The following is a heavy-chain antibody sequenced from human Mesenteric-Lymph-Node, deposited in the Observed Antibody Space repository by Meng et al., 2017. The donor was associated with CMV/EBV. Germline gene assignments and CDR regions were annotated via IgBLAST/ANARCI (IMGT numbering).Heavy chain of an antibody. D-gene: IGHD6-13*01. CDR2: INPSGGST. CDR1: GYTFTNYY. CDR3: ASSAALVLTPSNYYYYGMDV. V-gene: IGHV1-46*01. J-gene: IGHJ6*02. Sequence: ASVKVSCKASGYTFTNYYMHWVRQAPGQGLEWMGIINPSGGSTSYAQKFQGRITITTDESTSTAYMELSSLRSEDTAVYYCASSAALVLTPSNYYYYGMDVWGQGTTVTVSS.